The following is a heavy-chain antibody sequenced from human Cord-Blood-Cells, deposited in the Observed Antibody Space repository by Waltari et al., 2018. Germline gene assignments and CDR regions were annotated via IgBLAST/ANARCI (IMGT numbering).Heavy chain of an antibody. CDR1: GLPFSSHG. V-gene: IGHV3-30*18. Sequence: QVQLVASGGGVVQPGRSLSLSCSASGLPFSSHGMHWVRQAPGKGREWVAVIWYDGSNKYYADSVKGRFTISRDNSKNTLYLQMNSLRAEDTAMYYCAKDLDYWGQGTLVTVSS. CDR2: IWYDGSNK. J-gene: IGHJ4*02. CDR3: AKDLDY.